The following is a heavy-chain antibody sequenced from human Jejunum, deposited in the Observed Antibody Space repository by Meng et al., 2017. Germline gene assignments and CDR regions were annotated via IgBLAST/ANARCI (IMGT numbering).Heavy chain of an antibody. Sequence: RLQEAGPGLVKPSGTLSLTCTVSGDSITPNTYWSWVRQSPEKGLEWIGQIDHRGSPYYNPSLKSRVTMSVDKSKSQVSLQLTSVTAADTAVYYCAKHGGYYQHYWGQGTLVTVSS. J-gene: IGHJ4*02. CDR3: AKHGGYYQHY. CDR1: GDSITPNTY. V-gene: IGHV4-4*02. CDR2: IDHRGSP. D-gene: IGHD3-22*01.